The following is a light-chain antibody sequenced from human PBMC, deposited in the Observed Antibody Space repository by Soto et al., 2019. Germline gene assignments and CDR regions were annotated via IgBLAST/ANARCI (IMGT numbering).Light chain of an antibody. CDR3: EQYSRYSLT. CDR1: QSINGW. Sequence: DIQMTQSPSTLSASVGDRVTITCRASQSINGWLAWYQLKPGKAPKLLIYKASSLQSGVPSRFRGSGAATVYTRAIGPGQPGGIATYYVEQYSRYSLTFGGGTKVETK. V-gene: IGKV1-5*03. CDR2: KAS. J-gene: IGKJ4*01.